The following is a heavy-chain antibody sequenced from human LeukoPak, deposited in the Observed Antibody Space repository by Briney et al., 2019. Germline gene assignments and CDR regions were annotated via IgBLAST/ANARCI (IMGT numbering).Heavy chain of an antibody. V-gene: IGHV3-30*03. Sequence: PGGSLRLSCAASGFTFSGAWMSWVRQAPGKGLEWVTVIASDGSAQYYIDSVKGRFTTSRDNSKNMLYLQMNSLRTEDTAVYYCAREASVTNWYFDLWGRGALVSVSS. CDR2: IASDGSAQ. CDR1: GFTFSGAW. D-gene: IGHD2-2*01. CDR3: AREASVTNWYFDL. J-gene: IGHJ2*01.